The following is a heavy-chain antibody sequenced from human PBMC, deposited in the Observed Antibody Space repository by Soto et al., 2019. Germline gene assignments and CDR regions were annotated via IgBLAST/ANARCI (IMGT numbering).Heavy chain of an antibody. CDR1: GFTFSIYG. CDR3: ARKNPGTVLELPDY. CDR2: TASDGTNK. D-gene: IGHD4-17*01. V-gene: IGHV3-30*03. J-gene: IGHJ4*02. Sequence: QVHLVESGGGVVQPGNSLRLSCAASGFTFSIYGMHWVRQAPGKGLEWVAVTASDGTNKYYGDSVRCRFTISRDNSRATLYLQMNSLRPDDTAVYYCARKNPGTVLELPDYWGQGTLVTVSS.